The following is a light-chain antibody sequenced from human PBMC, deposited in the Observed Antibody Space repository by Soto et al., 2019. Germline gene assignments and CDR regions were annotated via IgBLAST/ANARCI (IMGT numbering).Light chain of an antibody. J-gene: IGKJ1*01. CDR3: QQYNLWWT. CDR1: QSVSSN. Sequence: EIVMTQSPATLSVSPGERATLSCRASQSVSSNLAWYQQKPGQAPRLLIYGASARATGIPARFSGSGSGTEFALTISSLQSEDFAVYYCQQYNLWWTFGQGTKADIK. CDR2: GAS. V-gene: IGKV3-15*01.